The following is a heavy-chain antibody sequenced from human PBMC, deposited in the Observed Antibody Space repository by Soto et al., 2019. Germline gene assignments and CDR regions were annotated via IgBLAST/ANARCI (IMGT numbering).Heavy chain of an antibody. Sequence: QLQLQESGPGLVKPSETLSLTCFVSGGSISSINYYWGWVRQPPGKGLEWIGTISYSGSTYYNPSLKCRVTISVDKYKNDLSLMLTSVTAADTAVYFCARRGSTSSSWYFDLWGRGTPVTVSS. V-gene: IGHV4-39*01. CDR2: ISYSGST. CDR3: ARRGSTSSSWYFDL. D-gene: IGHD6-19*01. CDR1: GGSISSINYY. J-gene: IGHJ2*01.